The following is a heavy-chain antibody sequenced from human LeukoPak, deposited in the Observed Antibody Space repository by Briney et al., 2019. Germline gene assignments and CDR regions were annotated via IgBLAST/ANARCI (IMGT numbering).Heavy chain of an antibody. CDR3: ARAGYDFWSGYGNLNWFDP. CDR1: GGSISSYY. J-gene: IGHJ5*02. V-gene: IGHV4-59*01. Sequence: SETLSLTCTVSGGSISSYYWSWIRQPPGKGLEWIEYIYYSGSTNYNPSLKSRVTISVDTSKNQFSLKLSSVTAADTAVYYCARAGYDFWSGYGNLNWFDPWGQGTLVTVSS. D-gene: IGHD3-3*01. CDR2: IYYSGST.